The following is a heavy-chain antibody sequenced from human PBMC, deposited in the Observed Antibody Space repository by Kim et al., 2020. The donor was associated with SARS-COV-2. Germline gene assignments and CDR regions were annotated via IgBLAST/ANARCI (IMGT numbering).Heavy chain of an antibody. CDR2: ISYDGSNK. CDR3: ARDPYRWAAAGTFDY. Sequence: GGSLRLSCAASGFTFSSYAMNWVSQAPGKGLEWGAVISYDGSNKYYADSVKGRFTISRDNSKNTLYLQINSLRAEDTAVYYCARDPYRWAAAGTFDYWGQGTLVTVSS. J-gene: IGHJ4*02. V-gene: IGHV3-30*04. CDR1: GFTFSSYA. D-gene: IGHD6-13*01.